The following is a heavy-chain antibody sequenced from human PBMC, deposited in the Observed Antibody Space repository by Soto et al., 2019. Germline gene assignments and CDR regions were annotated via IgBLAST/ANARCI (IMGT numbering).Heavy chain of an antibody. J-gene: IGHJ4*02. V-gene: IGHV1-69*12. Sequence: QVQLVQSGAEVKKPGSSVKVSCKASGGTFSSYAISWVRQAPGQGLEWMGGIIPIVGTANYAQKFQGRVTLTALGSXSTAYMELSSLRSEDTAVYYCAGGGGAVAGYYFDYWGQGTLVTVSS. CDR1: GGTFSSYA. D-gene: IGHD6-19*01. CDR2: IIPIVGTA. CDR3: AGGGGAVAGYYFDY.